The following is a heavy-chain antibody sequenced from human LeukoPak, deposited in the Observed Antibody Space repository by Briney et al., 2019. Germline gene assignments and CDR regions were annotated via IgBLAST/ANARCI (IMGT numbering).Heavy chain of an antibody. CDR3: AKGSWATPYGDSEPFDY. Sequence: GGSLRLSCAASGFTFSSYAMSWVRQAPGKGLEWVSAISGSGGSTYYVDSVKGRFTISRDNSKNTLYLQMNSLRAEDTAVYYCAKGSWATPYGDSEPFDYWGQGTLVTVSS. D-gene: IGHD4-17*01. V-gene: IGHV3-23*01. J-gene: IGHJ4*02. CDR2: ISGSGGST. CDR1: GFTFSSYA.